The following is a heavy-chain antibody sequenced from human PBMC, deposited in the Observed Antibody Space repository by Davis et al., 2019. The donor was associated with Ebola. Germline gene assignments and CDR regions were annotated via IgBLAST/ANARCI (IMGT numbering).Heavy chain of an antibody. D-gene: IGHD3-10*01. J-gene: IGHJ6*03. Sequence: GSLRLSCTVSGGSISSYYWTWIRQPQGKGLEWIGYIYYSGSTNYNPSFKSQVTIPVETSKNQFSLKLSSVTAADTAVYYCARDSYYYGSGSYYTHTDVWGKGTTVTVSS. CDR1: GGSISSYY. CDR3: ARDSYYYGSGSYYTHTDV. V-gene: IGHV4-59*01. CDR2: IYYSGST.